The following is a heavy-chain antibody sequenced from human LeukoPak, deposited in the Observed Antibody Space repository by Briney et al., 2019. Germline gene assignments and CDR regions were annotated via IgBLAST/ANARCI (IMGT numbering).Heavy chain of an antibody. CDR3: AREGLNMVRGVIPKEAWGWFDP. J-gene: IGHJ5*02. Sequence: PSETLSPTCTVSGGSITSSSYYWGWIRQPPGKGLEWIGSIYYSGSPYYNPSLKSRVTISLDTSKNQFSLKLSSVTAADTAVYYCAREGLNMVRGVIPKEAWGWFDPWGQEPWSPSPQ. CDR1: GGSITSSSYY. CDR2: IYYSGSP. V-gene: IGHV4-39*07. D-gene: IGHD3-10*01.